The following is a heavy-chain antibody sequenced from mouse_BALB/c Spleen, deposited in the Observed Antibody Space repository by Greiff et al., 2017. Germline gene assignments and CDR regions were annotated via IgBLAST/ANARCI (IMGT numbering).Heavy chain of an antibody. V-gene: IGHV5-12-1*01. CDR3: ARHGYDGSYYFDY. D-gene: IGHD2-2*01. CDR2: ISSGGGST. J-gene: IGHJ2*01. CDR1: GFAFSSYD. Sequence: EVHLVESGGGLVKPGGSLKLSCAASGFAFSSYDMSWVRQTPEKRLEWVAYISSGGGSTYYPDTVKGRFTISRDNAKNTLYLQMSSLKSEDTAMYYCARHGYDGSYYFDYWGQGTTLTVSS.